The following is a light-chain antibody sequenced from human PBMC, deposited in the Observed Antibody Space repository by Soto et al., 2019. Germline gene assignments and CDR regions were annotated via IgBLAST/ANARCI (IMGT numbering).Light chain of an antibody. CDR2: DAS. CDR3: QRRSNWPRVT. V-gene: IGKV3-11*01. J-gene: IGKJ3*01. Sequence: EIVLTQSPATLSLSPGERATLSCRASQSVSSYLAWYQQKPGQAPMLLIYDASNMATGIPARFSGSGSGTDLTLPVSSLEPEDFAVYYCQRRSNWPRVTFGPGAKVDIK. CDR1: QSVSSY.